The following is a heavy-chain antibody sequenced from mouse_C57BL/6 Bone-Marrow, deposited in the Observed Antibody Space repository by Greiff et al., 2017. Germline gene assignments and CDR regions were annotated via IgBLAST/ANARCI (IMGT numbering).Heavy chain of an antibody. Sequence: EVKLVESGGGLVQPKGSLKLSCAASGFSFNTYAMNWVRQAPGKGLEWVARIRSKSNNYATYYADSVKDRFTISRDDSESMLYLQMNNLKTEDTAMYYCGRRDGSRGRFAYWGKGTLVTVSA. J-gene: IGHJ3*01. V-gene: IGHV10-1*01. D-gene: IGHD1-1*01. CDR3: GRRDGSRGRFAY. CDR1: GFSFNTYA. CDR2: IRSKSNNYAT.